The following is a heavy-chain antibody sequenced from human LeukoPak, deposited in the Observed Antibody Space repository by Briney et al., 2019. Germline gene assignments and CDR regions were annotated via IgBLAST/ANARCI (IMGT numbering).Heavy chain of an antibody. CDR1: GYTFTSYY. J-gene: IGHJ4*02. CDR3: ARDEYSYGFPETLPFDY. D-gene: IGHD5-18*01. CDR2: INPSGGST. V-gene: IGHV1-46*01. Sequence: ASVKVSCKASGYTFTSYYMHWVRQAPGQGLEWMGIINPSGGSTSYAQKFQGRVTMTRDTSTSTVYMELSSLRSEDTAVYYCARDEYSYGFPETLPFDYWGQGTLVTVSS.